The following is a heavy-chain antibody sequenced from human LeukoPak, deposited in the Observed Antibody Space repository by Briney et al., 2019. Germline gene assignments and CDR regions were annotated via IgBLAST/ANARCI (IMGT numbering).Heavy chain of an antibody. D-gene: IGHD6-13*01. CDR2: INPSSGST. CDR3: AREYSNSQFDY. CDR1: GYTFTNYY. V-gene: IGHV1-46*01. Sequence: VASVKVSCKASGYTFTNYYIHWVRQAPGQGLEWMAIINPSSGSTSYAQKFQGRVTMTRDTSTSTVCMELSSLRSEDTAMYYCAREYSNSQFDYWGQGTLVTVSS. J-gene: IGHJ4*02.